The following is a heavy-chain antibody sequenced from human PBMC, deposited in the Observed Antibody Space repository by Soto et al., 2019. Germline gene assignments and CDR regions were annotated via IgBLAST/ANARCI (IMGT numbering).Heavy chain of an antibody. CDR3: AKDRGSGYYGDAFDI. CDR1: GFTFSSYG. D-gene: IGHD3-3*01. V-gene: IGHV3-30*18. Sequence: QVQLVESGGGVVQPGRSLRLSCAASGFTFSSYGMHWVRQAPGKGLEWVAVISYDGSNKYYADSVKGRFTISRDNSKNALYLQMNSLRAEDTAVYYCAKDRGSGYYGDAFDIWGQGTMVTVSS. J-gene: IGHJ3*02. CDR2: ISYDGSNK.